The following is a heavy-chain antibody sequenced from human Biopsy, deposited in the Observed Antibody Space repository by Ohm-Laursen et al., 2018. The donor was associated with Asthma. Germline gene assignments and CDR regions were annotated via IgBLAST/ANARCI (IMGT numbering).Heavy chain of an antibody. V-gene: IGHV3-30*18. CDR3: AKERYYDFWSGYPI. D-gene: IGHD3-3*01. Sequence: SLRLSCAASGFSFNSYGMHWVRQAPGKGLEWVAVMSFNGRQTYYADSVKGRFTISRDNSKNTLYLQMNSLRAEDTAVYYCAKERYYDFWSGYPIWGQGTMVTVSS. J-gene: IGHJ3*02. CDR2: MSFNGRQT. CDR1: GFSFNSYG.